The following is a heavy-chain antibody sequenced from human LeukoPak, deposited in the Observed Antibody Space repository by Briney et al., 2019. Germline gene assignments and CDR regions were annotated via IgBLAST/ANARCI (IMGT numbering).Heavy chain of an antibody. CDR2: ISYDGSNK. CDR1: GFTFSSYG. J-gene: IGHJ4*02. D-gene: IGHD1-26*01. CDR3: AKDHGATVSGFDY. V-gene: IGHV3-30*18. Sequence: GGSLRPSCVASGFTFSSYGMHWVRQAPGKGLEWVAVISYDGSNKYYADSVKGRFTISRDNSKNTLYLQMNSLRAEDTAVYYCAKDHGATVSGFDYWGQGTLVTVSS.